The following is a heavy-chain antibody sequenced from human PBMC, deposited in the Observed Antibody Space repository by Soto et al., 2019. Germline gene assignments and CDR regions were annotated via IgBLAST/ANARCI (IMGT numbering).Heavy chain of an antibody. CDR1: GYTFTSYG. Sequence: QVQLVQSGAEGKKPGASVQVYCKASGYTFTSYGISWLRQAPGQGLEWMGWISADNGNTNYAQKLQGRVTMTTDTSSGTASMELRSLRSDDTALYYCARDHEWELHASDYWGQGTLVTVSS. J-gene: IGHJ4*02. CDR2: ISADNGNT. CDR3: ARDHEWELHASDY. D-gene: IGHD1-26*01. V-gene: IGHV1-18*01.